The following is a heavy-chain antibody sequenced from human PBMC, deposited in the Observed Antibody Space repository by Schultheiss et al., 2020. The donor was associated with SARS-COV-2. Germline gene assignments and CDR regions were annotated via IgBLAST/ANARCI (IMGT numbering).Heavy chain of an antibody. CDR2: INHSGST. CDR1: GGSFSGHY. V-gene: IGHV4-34*01. CDR3: ARGRGYYYYYMDV. J-gene: IGHJ6*03. Sequence: SQTLSLTCAVYGGSFSGHYWSWIRQPPGKGLEWIGEINHSGSTNYNPSLKSRVTISVDTSKNQFSLKLSSVTAADTAVYYCARGRGYYYYYMDVWGKGTTVTVSS.